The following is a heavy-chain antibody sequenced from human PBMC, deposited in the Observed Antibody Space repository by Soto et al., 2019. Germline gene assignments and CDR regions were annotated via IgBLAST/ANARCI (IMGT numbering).Heavy chain of an antibody. V-gene: IGHV1-2*04. J-gene: IGHJ6*02. Sequence: QVQLVQSGAEVKKPGASVKVSCKASGYTSTGYYMHWVRQAPGQGLEWMGWINPNSGGTNYAQKFQGWVTMTRDTSISTAYMELSRLRSDDTAVYYCARVGSSLVGATLDYGMDVWGQGTTVTVSS. CDR2: INPNSGGT. CDR1: GYTSTGYY. CDR3: ARVGSSLVGATLDYGMDV. D-gene: IGHD1-26*01.